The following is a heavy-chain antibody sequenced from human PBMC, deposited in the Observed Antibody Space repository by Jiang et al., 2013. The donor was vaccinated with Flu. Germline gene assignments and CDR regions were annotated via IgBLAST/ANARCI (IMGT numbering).Heavy chain of an antibody. Sequence: SGAEVKKPGASVKVSCKASGYTFTGYYMHWVRQAPGQGLEWMGWINPNSGGTNYAQKFQGRVTVTRDTSISTAYMELSRLRSDDTAVYYCARAKTYYYGSGSSDAFDIWGQGTMVTSLQ. D-gene: IGHD3-10*01. J-gene: IGHJ3*02. CDR2: INPNSGGT. CDR1: GYTFTGYY. V-gene: IGHV1-2*02. CDR3: ARAKTYYYGSGSSDAFDI.